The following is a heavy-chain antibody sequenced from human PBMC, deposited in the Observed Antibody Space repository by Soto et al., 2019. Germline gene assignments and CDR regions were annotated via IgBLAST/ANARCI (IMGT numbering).Heavy chain of an antibody. J-gene: IGHJ6*02. Sequence: QVQLQESGPGLVKPSQTLSLTCTVSGGSISSGDYYWSWIRQPPGKGLEWIGYIYYSWSTYYNPSLKSRITISVDTSKNQFSLKLSSVSAADTAVYYCAREGGRGDYYYYGMDVWGQGTTVTVSS. CDR1: GGSISSGDYY. CDR3: AREGGRGDYYYYGMDV. V-gene: IGHV4-30-4*01. D-gene: IGHD1-26*01. CDR2: IYYSWST.